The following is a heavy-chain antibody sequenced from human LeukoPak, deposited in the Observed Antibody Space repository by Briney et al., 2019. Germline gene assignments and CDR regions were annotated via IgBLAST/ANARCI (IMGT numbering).Heavy chain of an antibody. D-gene: IGHD3-10*01. J-gene: IGHJ4*02. CDR1: GFTFSSYG. CDR3: AKDSYYYGSGSYDV. CDR2: ISYDGSNK. Sequence: GGSLRLSCAASGFTFSSYGMHWVRQAPGKGLEWVAVISYDGSNKDYADSVKGRFTISRDNSKNTLYLQMNSLRAEDTAVYYCAKDSYYYGSGSYDVWGQGTLVTVSS. V-gene: IGHV3-30*18.